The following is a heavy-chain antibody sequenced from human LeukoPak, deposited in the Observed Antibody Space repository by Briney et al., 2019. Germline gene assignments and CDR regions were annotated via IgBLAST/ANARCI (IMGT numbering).Heavy chain of an antibody. CDR3: AREVEYYDSSGYRPHAFDI. CDR2: ISYSGGT. D-gene: IGHD3-22*01. Sequence: SETLSLTCTVSGGSISISNYYWGWPRQPPGTGLEWFGSISYSGGTSYNPSLRSRVTISVDTSKNQFSLKLNSVTAADTAVYYCAREVEYYDSSGYRPHAFDIWGQGTVVTVSS. V-gene: IGHV4-39*02. J-gene: IGHJ3*02. CDR1: GGSISISNYY.